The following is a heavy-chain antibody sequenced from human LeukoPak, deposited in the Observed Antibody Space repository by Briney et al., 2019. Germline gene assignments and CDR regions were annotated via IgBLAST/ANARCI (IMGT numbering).Heavy chain of an antibody. Sequence: KTSETLSLTCAVYGGSFSGYYWSWIRQPPGKGLEWIGEINHSGSTNYNPSLKSRVTISVDTSKNQFSLKLSSVTAADTAVYYCARVAGNNQVVPTDFWGQGTLVTVSS. D-gene: IGHD1/OR15-1a*01. CDR2: INHSGST. CDR1: GGSFSGYY. V-gene: IGHV4-34*01. CDR3: ARVAGNNQVVPTDF. J-gene: IGHJ4*02.